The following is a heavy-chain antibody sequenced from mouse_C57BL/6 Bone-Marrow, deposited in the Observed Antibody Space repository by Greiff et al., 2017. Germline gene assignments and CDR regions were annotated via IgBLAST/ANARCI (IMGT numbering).Heavy chain of an antibody. CDR3: TPITTVVGGYVDV. J-gene: IGHJ1*03. V-gene: IGHV14-4*01. CDR2: IDPENGDT. Sequence: EVQRVESGAELVRPGASVKLSCTASGFNIKDDYMHWVKQRPEQGLEWIGWIDPENGDTEYASKFQGKATITADTSSNTAYLQLSSLTSEDTAVYYCTPITTVVGGYVDVGGRGTRVTVSS. D-gene: IGHD1-1*01. CDR1: GFNIKDDY.